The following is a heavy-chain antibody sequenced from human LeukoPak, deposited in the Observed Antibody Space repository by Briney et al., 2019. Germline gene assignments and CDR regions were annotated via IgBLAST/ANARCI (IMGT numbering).Heavy chain of an antibody. Sequence: SETLCLTCTVSGGSISSYYWSWIRQPPGKGLEWIGYIYYSGSTNYNPSLKSRVTISVDTSKNQFSLKLSSVTAADTAVYYCARGGPPHFDYWGQGTLDTVSS. CDR1: GGSISSYY. CDR3: ARGGPPHFDY. J-gene: IGHJ4*02. CDR2: IYYSGST. V-gene: IGHV4-59*01.